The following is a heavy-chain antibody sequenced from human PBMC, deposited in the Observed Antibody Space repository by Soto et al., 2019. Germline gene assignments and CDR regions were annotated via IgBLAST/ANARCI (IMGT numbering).Heavy chain of an antibody. CDR1: GFTFISSA. D-gene: IGHD6-19*01. J-gene: IGHJ6*02. CDR2: IVVGSGHT. CDR3: AATIIAVSGTGYYGMDV. V-gene: IGHV1-58*02. Sequence: QMQLVQSGPEVDKPGTSVKVSCKASGFTFISSAMQWVRQARGQRLEWIGWIVVGSGHTNYAQKFQERVTITRDMSTSTAYMELSSLRSEDTAVYYCAATIIAVSGTGYYGMDVWGQGTTVTVSS.